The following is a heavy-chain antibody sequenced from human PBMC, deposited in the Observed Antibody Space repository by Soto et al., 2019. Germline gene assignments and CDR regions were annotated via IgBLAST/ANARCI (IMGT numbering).Heavy chain of an antibody. CDR2: IISIFGTA. V-gene: IGHV1-69*01. D-gene: IGHD1-20*01. Sequence: QVQLVQSGAEVKKPGYSVKVSCKASGGTFSSYAISWVRQAPGQGLEWLGGIISIFGTAKYAQKFRGRVTITADESTSTAYMELSSLRSEDTAVYYCAREELTGTTGFDYWGQGTLVTVST. J-gene: IGHJ4*02. CDR1: GGTFSSYA. CDR3: AREELTGTTGFDY.